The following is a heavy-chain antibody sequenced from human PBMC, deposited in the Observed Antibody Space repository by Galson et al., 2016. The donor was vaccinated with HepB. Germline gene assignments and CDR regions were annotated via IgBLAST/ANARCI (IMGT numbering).Heavy chain of an antibody. CDR3: VSYLIQAWVGSDAFDT. Sequence: SETLSLTCAVSGVSITSNDWWSWVRQSPGKGLEWIGEVFHSGDANYNPSLRSRVAMSVDRSKNHVSLRLMSVTAADTAIYYCVSYLIQAWVGSDAFDTWGQGTMVTVSS. V-gene: IGHV4-4*02. J-gene: IGHJ3*02. CDR1: GVSITSNDW. D-gene: IGHD3-10*01. CDR2: VFHSGDA.